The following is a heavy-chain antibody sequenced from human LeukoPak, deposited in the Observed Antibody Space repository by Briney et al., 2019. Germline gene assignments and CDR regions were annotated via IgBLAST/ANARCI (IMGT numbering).Heavy chain of an antibody. Sequence: GASVKLSCKASGYTFIGYHIQWVRQAPGQGLEWMGWIDPNSGGTNYAQKFQGWVTMTRDTSINTAYMELSRLRSNDTAVYYCARALSVSMIRGIIIPYNFDHWGQGTLVTVSS. J-gene: IGHJ4*02. V-gene: IGHV1-2*04. CDR3: ARALSVSMIRGIIIPYNFDH. D-gene: IGHD3-10*01. CDR2: IDPNSGGT. CDR1: GYTFIGYH.